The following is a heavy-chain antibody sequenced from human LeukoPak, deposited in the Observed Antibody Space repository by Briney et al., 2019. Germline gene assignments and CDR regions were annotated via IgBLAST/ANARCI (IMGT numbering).Heavy chain of an antibody. Sequence: ASVKVSCKASGYTFTSYDINWVRQATGQGLEWMGIINPSGGSTSYAQKFQGRVTMTRDTSTSTVYMELSSLRSEDTAVYYCARDLWAAAGGVFDYWGQGTLVTVSS. CDR2: INPSGGST. CDR1: GYTFTSYD. CDR3: ARDLWAAAGGVFDY. D-gene: IGHD6-13*01. J-gene: IGHJ4*02. V-gene: IGHV1-46*01.